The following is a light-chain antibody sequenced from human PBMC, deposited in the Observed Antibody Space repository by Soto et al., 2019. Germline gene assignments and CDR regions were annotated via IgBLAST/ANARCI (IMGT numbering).Light chain of an antibody. CDR1: QSISSW. J-gene: IGKJ4*01. CDR3: QQYHTNGYST. V-gene: IGKV1-5*03. Sequence: DLQMTQSPSTLSASVGDRVTITCRASQSISSWLAWYQQKPGKAPKLLIYKASSLESGVPSRFSGSGSGTEFTLTISSLQPDDFATYYCQQYHTNGYSTFGGGTKVEIK. CDR2: KAS.